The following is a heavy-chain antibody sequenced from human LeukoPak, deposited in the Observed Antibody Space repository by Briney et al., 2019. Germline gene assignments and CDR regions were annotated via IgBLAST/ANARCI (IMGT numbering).Heavy chain of an antibody. CDR3: ARGATMFFFDY. D-gene: IGHD5-12*01. Sequence: ASVKVSCMASGYTFTSYYMHWVRQAPGQGLEWMGIINPSGGSTSYAQKFQGRVTMTRDMSTSTVYMELSSLRSEDTAVYYCARGATMFFFDYWGQGTLVTVSS. CDR1: GYTFTSYY. V-gene: IGHV1-46*01. CDR2: INPSGGST. J-gene: IGHJ4*02.